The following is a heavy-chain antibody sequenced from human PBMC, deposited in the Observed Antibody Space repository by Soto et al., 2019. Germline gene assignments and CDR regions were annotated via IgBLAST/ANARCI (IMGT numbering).Heavy chain of an antibody. D-gene: IGHD3-22*01. CDR3: ARENFNYHDSSGYYQPEAFNI. Sequence: ASVKVSCKASGYTFTSYGISWVRQAPGQGLEWMGWISAYNGNTKYGQKVQGRVTMTTDTPSSTAYMELRSLRSDDTAVYYCARENFNYHDSSGYYQPEAFNIWGQGTMVTVS. J-gene: IGHJ3*02. CDR1: GYTFTSYG. V-gene: IGHV1-18*04. CDR2: ISAYNGNT.